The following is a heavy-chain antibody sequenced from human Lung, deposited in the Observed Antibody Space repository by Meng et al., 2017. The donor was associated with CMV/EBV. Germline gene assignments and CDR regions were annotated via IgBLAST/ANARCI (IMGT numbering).Heavy chain of an antibody. CDR2: LYYSGST. CDR3: ARGDWFDP. CDR1: GGSISSGGSS. J-gene: IGHJ5*02. Sequence: LTCTVSGGSISSGGSSWSWIRQHPGKGLEWIGYLYYSGSTYYNPSLKSRVTISVDTSKNQFSLKLSSVTAADTAVYYYARGDWFDPWGQGTLVTVSS. V-gene: IGHV4-31*03.